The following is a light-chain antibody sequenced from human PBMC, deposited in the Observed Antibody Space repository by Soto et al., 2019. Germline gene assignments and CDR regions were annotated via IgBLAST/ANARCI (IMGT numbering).Light chain of an antibody. V-gene: IGKV3-15*01. CDR3: QQYNNWWT. J-gene: IGKJ1*01. Sequence: ELVMTQSPATLSVSPGERATLSCGASQSVSSNLAWYQQKPGQAPRLLIYGASTRATGIPARFSGSGSGTEFTLTISSLQSEDFAVYYCQQYNNWWTFGQGTKVDIX. CDR2: GAS. CDR1: QSVSSN.